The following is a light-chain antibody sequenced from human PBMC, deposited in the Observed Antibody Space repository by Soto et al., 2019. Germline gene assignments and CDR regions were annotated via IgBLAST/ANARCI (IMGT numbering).Light chain of an antibody. Sequence: DIQMTPSPSSLSASVGDRVTITCRASQGISNSLAWYQQKPGKVPKLLIHAASALQSGVPLRFSGSGSGTDFTLTISSLQPEDVATYYCQKYDRAPYTFGQGTKLEI. V-gene: IGKV1-27*01. CDR2: AAS. J-gene: IGKJ2*01. CDR1: QGISNS. CDR3: QKYDRAPYT.